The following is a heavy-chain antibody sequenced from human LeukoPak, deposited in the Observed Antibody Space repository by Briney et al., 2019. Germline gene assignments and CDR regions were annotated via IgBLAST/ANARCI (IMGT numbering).Heavy chain of an antibody. J-gene: IGHJ4*02. D-gene: IGHD1-14*01. CDR1: GDSISRGAYY. CDR2: IQYSGST. V-gene: IGHV4-31*03. CDR3: AREILGGFNPGAY. Sequence: SETLSLTCTVSGDSISRGAYYWSWIRQHPGKGLEWIGYIQYSGSTYYNPSLQSRVTISIDRSRNQIVLELSSVTAADTAVYYCAREILGGFNPGAYWGQGILVTVSS.